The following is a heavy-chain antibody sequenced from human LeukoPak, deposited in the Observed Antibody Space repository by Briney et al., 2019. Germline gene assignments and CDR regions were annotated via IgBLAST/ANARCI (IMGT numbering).Heavy chain of an antibody. J-gene: IGHJ4*02. Sequence: QAGGSLRLSCAASGFSFSGFAMSWVRQAPGKGLKWVSGISSGGSTYYADSVKGRFTISRDNSKNTLFLQMNSLRAEDTAVYYCAKDTYSSSPYYFDYWGQGTLVTVSS. CDR2: ISSGGST. CDR1: GFSFSGFA. D-gene: IGHD6-6*01. CDR3: AKDTYSSSPYYFDY. V-gene: IGHV3-23*01.